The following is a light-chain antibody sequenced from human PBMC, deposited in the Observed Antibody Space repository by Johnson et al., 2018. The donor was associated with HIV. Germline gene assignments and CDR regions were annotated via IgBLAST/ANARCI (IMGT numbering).Light chain of an antibody. CDR3: GTWDSSLSAGGFV. Sequence: QSVLTQPPSVSAAPGQKVTISCSGSSSNIGNNYVSWYQQLPGTAPKLLIYDNNKRPSGIPDRFSGSMSGTSATLGITGLQTGDEADYYCGTWDSSLSAGGFVFGTGTKVTVL. J-gene: IGLJ1*01. CDR1: SSNIGNNY. CDR2: DNN. V-gene: IGLV1-51*01.